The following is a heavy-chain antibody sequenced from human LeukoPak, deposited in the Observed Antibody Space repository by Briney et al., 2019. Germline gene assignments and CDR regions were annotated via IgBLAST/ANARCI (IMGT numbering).Heavy chain of an antibody. D-gene: IGHD3-9*01. CDR2: NSTGSSTI. V-gene: IGHV3-48*01. Sequence: GGSLRLSCAASGFTFSSYSMNWVRRAPGKGLEWVSHNSTGSSTIYYADSVKGRFTISRDNAKNSLYLQMNSLRAEDTAVYYCARDFAGWGYFDLWGRGTQVTVSS. J-gene: IGHJ2*01. CDR3: ARDFAGWGYFDL. CDR1: GFTFSSYS.